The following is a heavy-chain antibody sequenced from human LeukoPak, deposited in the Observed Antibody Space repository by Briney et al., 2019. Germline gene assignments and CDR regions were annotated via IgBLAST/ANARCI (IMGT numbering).Heavy chain of an antibody. CDR3: AKGGTVLFDY. D-gene: IGHD3-16*01. CDR1: GFTLSSFW. CDR2: INNDGSST. J-gene: IGHJ4*02. V-gene: IGHV3-74*01. Sequence: GGSLRLSCAASGFTLSSFWMHWVRQAPGKGLVWVSRINNDGSSTSYADSVKGRFTISRDNAKNTLYLQMNSLRDEDTAVYYCAKGGTVLFDYWGQGTLVTVSS.